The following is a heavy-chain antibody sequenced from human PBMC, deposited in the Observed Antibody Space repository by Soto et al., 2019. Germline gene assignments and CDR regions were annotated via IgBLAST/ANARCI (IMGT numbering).Heavy chain of an antibody. CDR2: IYYSGST. CDR1: GYSVSSSNL. J-gene: IGHJ5*02. Sequence: SETLSLTCAVSGYSVSSSNLWVWIRQPPGKGLEWIGYIYYSGSTYYNPSLKSRVTISVDTSKNQFSLKLSSVTAADTAVYYCARDGPRLDNWFDPWGQGTLVTVSS. CDR3: ARDGPRLDNWFDP. D-gene: IGHD2-2*03. V-gene: IGHV4-28*03.